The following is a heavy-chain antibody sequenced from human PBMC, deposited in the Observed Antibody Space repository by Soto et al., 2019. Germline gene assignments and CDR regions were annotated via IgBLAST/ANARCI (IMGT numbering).Heavy chain of an antibody. CDR1: GGSISSGGYS. CDR2: IYHSGST. V-gene: IGHV4-30-2*01. J-gene: IGHJ6*01. D-gene: IGHD2-2*01. Sequence: SETLSLTCAVSGGSISSGGYSWSWIRQPPGKGLEWIGYIYHSGSTYYNPSLKSRVTISVDRSKNQFSLKLSSVTAADTAVYYCARMGVVVPAAGQIYYYGMDVWGQGTTVTVSS. CDR3: ARMGVVVPAAGQIYYYGMDV.